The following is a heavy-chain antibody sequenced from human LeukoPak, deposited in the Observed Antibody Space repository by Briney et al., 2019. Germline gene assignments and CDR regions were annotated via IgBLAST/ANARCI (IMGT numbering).Heavy chain of an antibody. CDR1: GYSFTGYY. D-gene: IGHD2/OR15-2a*01. V-gene: IGHV1-2*02. J-gene: IGHJ4*02. CDR3: ARDVSNRFDY. CDR2: INPNNGGT. Sequence: ASVKVSCKASGYSFTGYYIHWVRQAAGQGLEWMGWINPNNGGTNYAQKFQGRVTMTRDTSISTAYMELSRLRSEDTAVYYCARDVSNRFDYWGQGTLVTVPS.